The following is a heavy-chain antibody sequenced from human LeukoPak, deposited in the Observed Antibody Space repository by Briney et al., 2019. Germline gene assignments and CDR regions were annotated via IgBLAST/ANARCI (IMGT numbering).Heavy chain of an antibody. CDR3: AIHSSGWPPLDY. J-gene: IGHJ4*02. CDR2: IYSSGST. CDR1: GGSISSYY. V-gene: IGHV4-4*07. Sequence: SSETLSLTCTVSGGSISSYYWSWIRQPAGKGLEWIGRIYSSGSTNYNPSLKSRVTMSVDTSKNQFSLKLSSVTAADTAVYYCAIHSSGWPPLDYWGQGTLVTVSS. D-gene: IGHD6-19*01.